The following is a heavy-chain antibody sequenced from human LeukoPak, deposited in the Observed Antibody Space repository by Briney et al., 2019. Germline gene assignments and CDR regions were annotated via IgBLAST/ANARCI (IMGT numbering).Heavy chain of an antibody. V-gene: IGHV3-48*04. CDR1: GFTFSSYS. CDR2: ISSSSTI. J-gene: IGHJ4*02. CDR3: ARVEDGY. Sequence: GGSLRLSCAASGFTFSSYSMNWVRQAPGKGLEWVSYISSSSTIYYADSVKGRFTISRDNAKNSLYLQMNSLRAEDTAVYYCARVEDGYWGQGTLVTVSS.